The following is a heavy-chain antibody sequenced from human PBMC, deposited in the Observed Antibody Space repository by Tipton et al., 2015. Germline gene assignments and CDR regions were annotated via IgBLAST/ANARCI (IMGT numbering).Heavy chain of an antibody. CDR3: ARARGRHGGLFDS. CDR2: VYHTGTT. V-gene: IGHV4-4*02. CDR1: GGSITTINW. J-gene: IGHJ4*02. Sequence: TLSLTCSVFGGSITTINWCTWIRQPPGKGLEWIGEVYHTGTTNYTPSLKSRVTISVDTSKTQFSLKMSSVTASDTAVYYCARARGRHGGLFDSWGQGILVTVSS. D-gene: IGHD4-23*01.